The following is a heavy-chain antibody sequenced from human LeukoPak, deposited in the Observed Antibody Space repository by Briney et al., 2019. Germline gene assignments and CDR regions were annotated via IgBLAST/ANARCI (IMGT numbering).Heavy chain of an antibody. D-gene: IGHD3-3*01. J-gene: IGHJ4*02. CDR3: ARPQQIHYDLWSGYQYYFDY. V-gene: IGHV4-38-2*02. CDR1: GYSISSGCY. Sequence: PSETLSLTCTVSGYSISSGCYWGWIRQPPGKGLEWIGSIYHSGSTYYNPSLKSRVTISVDTSKNQFSLKLSSVTAADTAVYYCARPQQIHYDLWSGYQYYFDYWGQGTLVTVSS. CDR2: IYHSGST.